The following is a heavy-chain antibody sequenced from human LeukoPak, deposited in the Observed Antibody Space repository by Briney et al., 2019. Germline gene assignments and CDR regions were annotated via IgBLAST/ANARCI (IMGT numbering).Heavy chain of an antibody. CDR2: ISSSSSYT. CDR1: GFTFSDYY. J-gene: IGHJ5*02. D-gene: IGHD3-10*01. CDR3: ARPRGSGSYYDNWFDP. V-gene: IGHV3-11*06. Sequence: GGSLRLSCAASGFTFSDYYISWIRQAPGKGLEWVSYISSSSSYTNYADSVKGRFTISRDNAKNSLYLQMNSLRAEDTAVYYCARPRGSGSYYDNWFDPWGQGTLVTVSS.